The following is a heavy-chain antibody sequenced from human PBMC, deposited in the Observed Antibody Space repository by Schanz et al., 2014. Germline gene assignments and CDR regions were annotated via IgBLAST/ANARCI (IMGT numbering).Heavy chain of an antibody. Sequence: QVQLQESGPGLVKPSQTLSLTCAVSGDSISRGGYYWSWLRQHPGKGLEWIGYISFSGYTYYSPTLMSRVTMSLDPSKNQFSLMLTSVNVADTAVYYCARAVGATNLDYWGQGTLVTVSS. CDR2: ISFSGYT. V-gene: IGHV4-31*11. D-gene: IGHD1-26*01. CDR3: ARAVGATNLDY. J-gene: IGHJ4*02. CDR1: GDSISRGGYY.